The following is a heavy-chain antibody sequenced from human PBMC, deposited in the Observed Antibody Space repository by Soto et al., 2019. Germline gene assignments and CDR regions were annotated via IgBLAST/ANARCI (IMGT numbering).Heavy chain of an antibody. Sequence: PTLVNPTQTLTLTCSFSGFSLTTLGMSVSWVRQPPGKALEWLALINWEDDKYYRPSLETRLTISKDTSTNRVLLTMTKLDPADTATYYCVQGEVPSTMVMFFDYWGQGALVTVSS. CDR1: GFSLTTLGMS. J-gene: IGHJ4*02. V-gene: IGHV2-70*12. CDR3: VQGEVPSTMVMFFDY. CDR2: INWEDDK. D-gene: IGHD3-10*01.